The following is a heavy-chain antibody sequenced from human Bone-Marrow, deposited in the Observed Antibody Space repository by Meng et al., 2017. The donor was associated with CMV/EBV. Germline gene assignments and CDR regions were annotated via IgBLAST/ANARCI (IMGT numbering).Heavy chain of an antibody. Sequence: GESLKISCAASGFTFSSYAMSWVRQAPGKGLEWVSAISGSGGSTYYADSVKGRFTISRDNSKNTLYLQMNSLRAEDTAVYYCARVDFGTTVTHALVYGMDVWGQGTTVTVSS. V-gene: IGHV3-23*01. CDR1: GFTFSSYA. J-gene: IGHJ6*02. CDR3: ARVDFGTTVTHALVYGMDV. CDR2: ISGSGGST. D-gene: IGHD4-11*01.